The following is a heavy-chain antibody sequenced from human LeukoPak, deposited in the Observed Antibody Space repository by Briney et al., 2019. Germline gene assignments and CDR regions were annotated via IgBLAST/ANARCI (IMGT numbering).Heavy chain of an antibody. J-gene: IGHJ4*02. D-gene: IGHD5/OR15-5a*01. CDR2: IYSGGST. V-gene: IGHV3-66*01. CDR1: GFTVSSNY. Sequence: TGGSLRLSCAASGFTVSSNYMSWVRQAPGKGLEWVSVIYSGGSTYYADSVKGRFTISRDNSKNSLYLQMNSLRAEDTAVYYCARALRTGGFDYWGQGTLVTVSS. CDR3: ARALRTGGFDY.